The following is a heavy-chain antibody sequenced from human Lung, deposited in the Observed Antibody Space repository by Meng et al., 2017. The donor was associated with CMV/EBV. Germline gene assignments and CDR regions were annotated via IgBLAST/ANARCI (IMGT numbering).Heavy chain of an antibody. J-gene: IGHJ3*02. CDR3: AKDTGGYRYGYNAFDI. D-gene: IGHD5-18*01. CDR1: GFTFDDYA. CDR2: ISWNSGSI. V-gene: IGHV3-9*01. Sequence: SLKISCAASGFTFDDYAMHWVRQAPGKGLEWVSGISWNSGSIGYADSVKGRFTISRDNAKNSLYLQMNSLRAEDTALYYCAKDTGGYRYGYNAFDIWGQGTXVTVSS.